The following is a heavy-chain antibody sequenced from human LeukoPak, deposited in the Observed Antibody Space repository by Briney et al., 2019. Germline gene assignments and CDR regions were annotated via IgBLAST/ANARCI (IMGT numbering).Heavy chain of an antibody. CDR1: GFTFSSYS. CDR2: ISSSSSYI. J-gene: IGHJ4*02. D-gene: IGHD6-13*01. CDR3: ARHIAAAGNDY. V-gene: IGHV3-21*01. Sequence: PGGSLRLTCAASGFTFSSYSMNWVRQAPGKGLEWVSSISSSSSYIYYADSVKGRFTISRDNAKNSLYLQMNSLRAEDTAVYYCARHIAAAGNDYWGQGTLVTVSS.